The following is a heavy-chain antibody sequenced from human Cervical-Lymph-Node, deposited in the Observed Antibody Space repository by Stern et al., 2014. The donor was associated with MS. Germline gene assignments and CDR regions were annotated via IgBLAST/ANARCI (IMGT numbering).Heavy chain of an antibody. J-gene: IGHJ4*02. Sequence: QVQLVQSGAEVKKPGASVTVSCNVAGHPLSELAMHWLRQLPTRGLEWMGQFDPEDGETVYAQQFQGRLSMTEDTSTGTAYMTLTALRSEDTAVYYCAIDRGVKWGPGTLVTVSS. CDR2: FDPEDGET. CDR1: GHPLSELA. CDR3: AIDRGVK. V-gene: IGHV1-24*01. D-gene: IGHD3-10*01.